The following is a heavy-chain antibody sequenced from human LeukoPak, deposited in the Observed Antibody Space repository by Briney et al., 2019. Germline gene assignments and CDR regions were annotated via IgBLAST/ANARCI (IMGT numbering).Heavy chain of an antibody. CDR2: ISYDGSNK. J-gene: IGHJ4*02. D-gene: IGHD3-10*01. Sequence: GGSLRLSCAASGFTFSSYGMHWVRQAPGKGLEWVAVISYDGSNKYYADSVKGRFTISRDNSKNTLYLQMNSLRAEDTAVYHCAKGELYYYGSGSYRLDYWGQGTLVTVSS. CDR1: GFTFSSYG. CDR3: AKGELYYYGSGSYRLDY. V-gene: IGHV3-30*18.